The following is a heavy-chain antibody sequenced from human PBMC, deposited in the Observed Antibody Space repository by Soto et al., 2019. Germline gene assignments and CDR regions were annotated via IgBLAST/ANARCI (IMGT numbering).Heavy chain of an antibody. V-gene: IGHV3-30*18. J-gene: IGHJ4*02. Sequence: QVQLVESGGGVVQPGRSLRLSCAASGFTFNNYGMHWVRQAPGKGLEWVALISYEGDNKYFPASVKGRFTISRDNSKNTLYLQRNSLRHEDTAVYYCAKDLGISGNYNHFDYWGQGILVTVSS. D-gene: IGHD1-26*01. CDR1: GFTFNNYG. CDR2: ISYEGDNK. CDR3: AKDLGISGNYNHFDY.